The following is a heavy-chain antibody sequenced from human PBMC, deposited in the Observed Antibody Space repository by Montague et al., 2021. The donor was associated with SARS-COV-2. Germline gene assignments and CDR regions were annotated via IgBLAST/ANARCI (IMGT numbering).Heavy chain of an antibody. CDR3: AKSHSGWWLFDY. V-gene: IGHV3-23*01. CDR2: ISGSGGTT. J-gene: IGHJ4*02. CDR1: GFTFSSYA. Sequence: SLRLSCAASGFTFSSYAMSWVRQAPGKGLEWVSAISGSGGTTWYADSVKGRFTISRDNSKNTLYLQMNSLRAEDTAVYYCAKSHSGWWLFDYWGQGTMVTVSS. D-gene: IGHD6-19*01.